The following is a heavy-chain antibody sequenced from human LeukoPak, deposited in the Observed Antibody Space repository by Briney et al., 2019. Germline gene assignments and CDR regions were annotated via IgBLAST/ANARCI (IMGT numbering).Heavy chain of an antibody. V-gene: IGHV3-74*01. D-gene: IGHD1-14*01. CDR3: ARSNQADDY. J-gene: IGHJ4*02. CDR1: GFTFSSDW. CDR2: INPGGSSI. Sequence: PGRSLRLSCAAAGFTFSSDWMHWVRQVPGKGLVRVARINPGGSSITYADSVKGRFTISRDNAKNTLYLQMDSLRAEDTGVYYCARSNQADDYWGQGTLVTVSS.